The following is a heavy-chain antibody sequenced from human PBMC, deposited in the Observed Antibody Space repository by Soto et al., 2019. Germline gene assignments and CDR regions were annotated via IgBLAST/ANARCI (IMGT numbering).Heavy chain of an antibody. D-gene: IGHD3-10*01. Sequence: KTSETLSLTCTVSGGSISSGDYYWSWIRQPPGKGLEWIGYIYYSGSTYYNPSLKSRVTISVDTSKNQFSLKLSSVTAADTAVYYCARDSITMVRGVIIADNWFDPWGQGTLVTVSS. CDR2: IYYSGST. V-gene: IGHV4-30-4*01. J-gene: IGHJ5*02. CDR3: ARDSITMVRGVIIADNWFDP. CDR1: GGSISSGDYY.